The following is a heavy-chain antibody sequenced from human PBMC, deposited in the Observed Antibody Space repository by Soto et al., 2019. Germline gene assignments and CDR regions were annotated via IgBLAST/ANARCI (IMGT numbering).Heavy chain of an antibody. V-gene: IGHV4-4*02. Sequence: RWVRQPRGKGREGIGEIYHSGSTNYNPPLKSRVTISVDKPKNQFSLKLRSVTAADTAVYYCARSGYSYGPNPLLYWGQGTLVTVSS. D-gene: IGHD5-18*01. J-gene: IGHJ4*02. CDR2: IYHSGST. CDR3: ARSGYSYGPNPLLY.